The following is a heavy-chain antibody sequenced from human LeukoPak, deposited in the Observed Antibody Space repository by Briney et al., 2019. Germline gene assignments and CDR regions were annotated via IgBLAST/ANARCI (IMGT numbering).Heavy chain of an antibody. CDR2: ISTSGGAT. J-gene: IGHJ4*02. Sequence: GGSLRLSCATSGFSFSTYAMDWVRQAPGKGLEWLSAISTSGGATLYADSVKGRFTISRDNSKNTLYLQLNSLRAEDTAVYYCARDSPTDCSRNTCFDFWGQGTLVTVSS. V-gene: IGHV3-23*01. CDR1: GFSFSTYA. CDR3: ARDSPTDCSRNTCFDF. D-gene: IGHD2-15*01.